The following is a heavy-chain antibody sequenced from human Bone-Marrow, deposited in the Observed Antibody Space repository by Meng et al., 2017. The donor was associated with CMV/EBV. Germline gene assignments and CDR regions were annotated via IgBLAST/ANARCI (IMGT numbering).Heavy chain of an antibody. J-gene: IGHJ4*02. Sequence: GESLKISCAASGFTFSDYGMHWVRQAPGKGLEWVAYVRYDGNNKNYADSVKGRFTISRDNSKNTLYLQMNILRDEDTAVYYCAKVVPGYCSTTSCSPDHWGQGTLVTVSS. V-gene: IGHV3-30*02. CDR2: VRYDGNNK. D-gene: IGHD2-2*01. CDR3: AKVVPGYCSTTSCSPDH. CDR1: GFTFSDYG.